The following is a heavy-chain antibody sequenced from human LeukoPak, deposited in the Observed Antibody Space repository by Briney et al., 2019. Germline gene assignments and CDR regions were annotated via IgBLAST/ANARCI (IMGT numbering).Heavy chain of an antibody. V-gene: IGHV5-51*01. D-gene: IGHD2-21*01. Sequence: PGEALKISCKGSGYRFTNYWIGWVRQMPGKGLEWVGIIWPDDSETRYSPALQGQVTTSADKSINTAHLQWSSLKASDTGMYYCARGDPTYYFDYWGQGTLVTVSS. CDR2: IWPDDSET. J-gene: IGHJ4*02. CDR3: ARGDPTYYFDY. CDR1: GYRFTNYW.